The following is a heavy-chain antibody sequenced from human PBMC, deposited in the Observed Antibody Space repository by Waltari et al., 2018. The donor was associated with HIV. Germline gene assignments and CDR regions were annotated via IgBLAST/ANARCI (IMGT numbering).Heavy chain of an antibody. Sequence: QVQLVQSGAEVKKPGASVKVSCKVSGYSLTELSMHWVRQAPGKGLEWMGGFNPEDGEKSYAQKFQGRVTMTEDPSTDTAYMELSSLRSEDTAVYYCATTDNRGFEVGYYYGMDVWGQGTTVTVSS. D-gene: IGHD3-10*01. CDR3: ATTDNRGFEVGYYYGMDV. V-gene: IGHV1-24*01. CDR1: GYSLTELS. CDR2: FNPEDGEK. J-gene: IGHJ6*02.